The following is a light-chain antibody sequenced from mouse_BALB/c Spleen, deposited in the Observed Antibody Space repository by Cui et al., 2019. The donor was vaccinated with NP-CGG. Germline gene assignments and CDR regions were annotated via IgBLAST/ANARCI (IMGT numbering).Light chain of an antibody. Sequence: AVVTQESALTTSPGKTVTLTCRSSTGAVTTSNYANWVQEKPDHLFTGLIGGTNNRVPGVPARFSGSLIGDKAALTITGAQTEDEAIYFCALWYSNHWVFGGGTKLTVL. CDR3: ALWYSNHWV. V-gene: IGLV1*01. J-gene: IGLJ1*01. CDR2: GTN. CDR1: TGAVTTSNY.